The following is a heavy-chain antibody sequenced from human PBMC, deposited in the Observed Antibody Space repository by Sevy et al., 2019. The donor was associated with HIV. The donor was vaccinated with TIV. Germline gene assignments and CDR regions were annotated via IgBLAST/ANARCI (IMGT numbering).Heavy chain of an antibody. CDR2: IYSSGST. CDR1: GASISSFY. Sequence: SETLSLTCSVSGASISSFYWSWIRQSAGKGLEWIGRIYSSGSTNYNPSLKSRVTMSVDTSENQLSLKLNSVTAADTAVYFCARAWGMWYFDLWGRGTLVTVSS. CDR3: ARAWGMWYFDL. V-gene: IGHV4-4*07. D-gene: IGHD3-16*01. J-gene: IGHJ2*01.